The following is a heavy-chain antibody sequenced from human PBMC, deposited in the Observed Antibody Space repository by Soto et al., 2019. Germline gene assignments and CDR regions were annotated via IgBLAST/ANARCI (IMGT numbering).Heavy chain of an antibody. CDR2: INSGGSVI. V-gene: IGHV3-48*04. D-gene: IGHD3-22*01. CDR1: GFTFTSFG. Sequence: EVQLVESGGGLVQPGGSLRLSCAASGFTFTSFGMTWVRQAPGRGLEWVSHINSGGSVILYADSVKGRVTISRDNSKNSLYPEMNSLRADDTAVYFCARDEDGTYEFDYWGQGTLVTVSS. CDR3: ARDEDGTYEFDY. J-gene: IGHJ4*02.